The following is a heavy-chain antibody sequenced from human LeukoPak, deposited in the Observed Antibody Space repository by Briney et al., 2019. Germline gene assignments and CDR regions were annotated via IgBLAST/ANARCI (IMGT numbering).Heavy chain of an antibody. V-gene: IGHV3-21*01. CDR2: ISSSSSYI. J-gene: IGHJ4*02. Sequence: GGSLRLSCAASGFTFSSYSMNWVRQAPGKGLEWVSSISSSSSYIYYADSVKSRFTISRDDAKNSLYLQMNSLRAEDTAVYYCARDSRIQLWLNWGQGTLVTVSS. CDR3: ARDSRIQLWLN. D-gene: IGHD5-18*01. CDR1: GFTFSSYS.